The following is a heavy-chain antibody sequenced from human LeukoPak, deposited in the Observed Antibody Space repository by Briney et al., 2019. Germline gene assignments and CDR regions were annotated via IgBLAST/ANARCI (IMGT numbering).Heavy chain of an antibody. Sequence: ETLSLTCTVSGGSISSYYWSWIRQPPGKGLEWIGYIYYSGSTNYNPSLKSRVTISVDTSKNQFSLKLSAVTAADTAVYYCARDFWSGYENTDAFDIWGQGTMVTVSS. D-gene: IGHD3-3*01. CDR1: GGSISSYY. CDR3: ARDFWSGYENTDAFDI. V-gene: IGHV4-59*01. CDR2: IYYSGST. J-gene: IGHJ3*02.